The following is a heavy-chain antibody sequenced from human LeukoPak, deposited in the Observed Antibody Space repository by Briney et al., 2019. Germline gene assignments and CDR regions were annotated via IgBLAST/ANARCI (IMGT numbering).Heavy chain of an antibody. V-gene: IGHV5-51*01. Sequence: GESLKISCKGSGYSFTSYWIGWVRQMPGKGLEWMGIIYPGDSDTRYSPSFQGQVTISADKSISTAYLHWSSLKASDTAMYYCASTGLYSGSSPNWYAFDIWGQGTMVTVSS. CDR1: GYSFTSYW. J-gene: IGHJ3*02. CDR2: IYPGDSDT. CDR3: ASTGLYSGSSPNWYAFDI. D-gene: IGHD1-26*01.